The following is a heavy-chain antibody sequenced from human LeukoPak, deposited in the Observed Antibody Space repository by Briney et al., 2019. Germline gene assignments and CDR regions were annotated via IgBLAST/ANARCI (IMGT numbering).Heavy chain of an antibody. Sequence: GGSLRLSCAASGFTFSTYGMHWVRQAPGKGLEWVSTINANSGTTSYAASVRGRFTISRDNSKNTLYLQVNTLRADDTATYYCAKPISGGLAVTADWFHPWGQGTLVVVSS. J-gene: IGHJ5*01. V-gene: IGHV3-23*01. D-gene: IGHD6-19*01. CDR2: INANSGTT. CDR3: AKPISGGLAVTADWFHP. CDR1: GFTFSTYG.